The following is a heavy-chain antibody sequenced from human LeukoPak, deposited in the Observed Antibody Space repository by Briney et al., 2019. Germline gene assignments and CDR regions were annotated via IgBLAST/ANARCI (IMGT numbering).Heavy chain of an antibody. V-gene: IGHV4-39*01. Sequence: SETLSLTCTVSGGSISSSSYSWGWIRQPPGKGLEWIGSIYYSGSTYYNPSLKSRVTISVDTSKNQFSLKLSSVTAADTAVYYCANHCSSTSCYYYYGMDVWGQGTTVTVSS. D-gene: IGHD2-2*01. CDR2: IYYSGST. CDR1: GGSISSSSYS. CDR3: ANHCSSTSCYYYYGMDV. J-gene: IGHJ6*02.